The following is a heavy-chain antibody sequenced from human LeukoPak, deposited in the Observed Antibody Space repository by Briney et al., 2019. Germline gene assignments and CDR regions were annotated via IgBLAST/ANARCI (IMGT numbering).Heavy chain of an antibody. CDR1: GGSISSGSYY. V-gene: IGHV4-61*02. CDR2: IYTSGST. Sequence: SETLSLTCTVSGGSISSGSYYWSWIRQPAGKGLEWIGRIYTSGSTNYNPSLKSRVTISVDTSKNQFSLKLSSVTAADTAVYYCARESPNSSGWYYFDYWGQGTLVTVSS. CDR3: ARESPNSSGWYYFDY. D-gene: IGHD6-19*01. J-gene: IGHJ4*02.